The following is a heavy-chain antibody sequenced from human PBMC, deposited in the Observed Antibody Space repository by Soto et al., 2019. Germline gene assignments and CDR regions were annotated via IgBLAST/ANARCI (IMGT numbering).Heavy chain of an antibody. CDR1: GGSISSSSYY. V-gene: IGHV4-39*07. CDR3: ARLPTGYCSGGSCYSGNWFDP. CDR2: IYYSGST. Sequence: PSETLSLTCTVSGGSISSSSYYWGWIRQPPGKGLEWIGSIYYSGSTNYNPSLKSRVTISVDTSKNQFSLKLSSVTAADTAVYYCARLPTGYCSGGSCYSGNWFDPWGQGTLVTVSS. D-gene: IGHD2-15*01. J-gene: IGHJ5*02.